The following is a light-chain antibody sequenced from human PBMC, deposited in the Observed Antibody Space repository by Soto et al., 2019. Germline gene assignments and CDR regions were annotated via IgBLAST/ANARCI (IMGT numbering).Light chain of an antibody. V-gene: IGLV2-8*01. CDR3: SSYAGSNNYV. CDR1: SSDVGGYNY. J-gene: IGLJ1*01. CDR2: EVS. Sequence: QSVLTQPPSASGSPGQSVTISCTGTSSDVGGYNYVSWYQQHPGKAPKLMIYEVSKRPSGVPDRFSGSKSGNTASLTVSGLLAEDEADYYCSSYAGSNNYVLGTGTKVTVL.